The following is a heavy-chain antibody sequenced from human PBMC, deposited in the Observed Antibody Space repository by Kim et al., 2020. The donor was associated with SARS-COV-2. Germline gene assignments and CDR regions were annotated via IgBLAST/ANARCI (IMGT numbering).Heavy chain of an antibody. J-gene: IGHJ4*02. D-gene: IGHD5-18*01. Sequence: AASVKGRFTISRDDSKNTAYLQMNSLKTEDTAVYYCTRGGDVDTAMVKYYWGQGTLVTVSS. V-gene: IGHV3-73*01. CDR3: TRGGDVDTAMVKYY.